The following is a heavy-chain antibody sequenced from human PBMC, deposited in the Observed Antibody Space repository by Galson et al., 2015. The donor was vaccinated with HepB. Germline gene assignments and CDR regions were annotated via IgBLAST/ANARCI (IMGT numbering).Heavy chain of an antibody. V-gene: IGHV1-18*01. CDR1: GYTFTSYG. CDR3: SIVVVTATYFDY. CDR2: ISAYNGNT. Sequence: SVKVSCKASGYTFTSYGISWVRQAPGQGLEWMGWISAYNGNTNYAQKLQGRVTMTTDTSTSTAYMELRSLRSEDTTVYYCSIVVVTATYFDYWGQGTLVTVSS. D-gene: IGHD2-21*02. J-gene: IGHJ4*02.